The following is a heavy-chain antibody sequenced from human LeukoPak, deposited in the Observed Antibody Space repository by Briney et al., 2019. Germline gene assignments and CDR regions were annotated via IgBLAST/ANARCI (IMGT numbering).Heavy chain of an antibody. CDR3: ARIVGAQLVSWFDP. CDR1: GYSISSYY. Sequence: PSETLSLTCTVSGYSISSYYWSWIRQPPGKGLEWIGYIYYSGSTNYNPSLKSRVTISVDTSKNQFSLKLSSVTAADTAVYYCARIVGAQLVSWFDPWGQGTLVTVSS. J-gene: IGHJ5*02. V-gene: IGHV4-59*01. D-gene: IGHD1-26*01. CDR2: IYYSGST.